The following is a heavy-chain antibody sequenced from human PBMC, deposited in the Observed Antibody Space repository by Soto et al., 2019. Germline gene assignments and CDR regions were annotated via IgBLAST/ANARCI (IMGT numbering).Heavy chain of an antibody. J-gene: IGHJ4*02. CDR3: ARDLSPILEWLFEEAFDY. Sequence: ASVKVSCKASGYTFTSYAMHWVRQAPGQRLEWMGWINAGNGNTKYSQKFQGRVTITRDTSASTAYMELSSLRSEDTAVYYCARDLSPILEWLFEEAFDYWGKGTLVTVST. V-gene: IGHV1-3*01. D-gene: IGHD3-3*01. CDR2: INAGNGNT. CDR1: GYTFTSYA.